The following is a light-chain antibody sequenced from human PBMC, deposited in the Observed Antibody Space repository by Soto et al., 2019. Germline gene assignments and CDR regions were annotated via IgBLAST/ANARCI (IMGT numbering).Light chain of an antibody. CDR2: EGS. J-gene: IGLJ2*01. V-gene: IGLV2-23*01. CDR3: CSYAGSSTSVV. Sequence: QSALTQPASVSGSPEQSITISCTGTSSDVGSYNLVSWYQQHPGKAPKLMIYEGSKRPSGVSNRFSGSKSGNTASLTISGLQAEDEADYYCCSYAGSSTSVVFGGGTQLTVL. CDR1: SSDVGSYNL.